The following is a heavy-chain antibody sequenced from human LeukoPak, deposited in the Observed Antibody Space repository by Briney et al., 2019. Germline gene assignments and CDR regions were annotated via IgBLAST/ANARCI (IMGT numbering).Heavy chain of an antibody. CDR2: INPSGGST. J-gene: IGHJ4*02. D-gene: IGHD2-2*01. Sequence: ASVKVSCKASGYTFTSYYMHWVRQAPGQGLEWMGIINPSGGSTSYAQKLQGRVTMTRDTSISTAYMELSRLRSDDTAVYYCARTCSSTSCFDYWGQGTLVTVSS. CDR1: GYTFTSYY. CDR3: ARTCSSTSCFDY. V-gene: IGHV1-46*01.